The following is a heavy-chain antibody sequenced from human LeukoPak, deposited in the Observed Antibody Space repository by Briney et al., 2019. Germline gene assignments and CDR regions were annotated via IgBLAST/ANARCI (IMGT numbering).Heavy chain of an antibody. CDR2: ISYDGSNK. D-gene: IGHD3-3*01. CDR3: ARAGYDFWSGHYYYYGMDV. V-gene: IGHV3-30-3*01. J-gene: IGHJ6*02. Sequence: GGSLRLSCAASGFTFSSYAMHWVRQAPGKGLEWVAVISYDGSNKYYADSVKGRFTFSRDNSKNTLYLQMNSLRAEDTAVYYCARAGYDFWSGHYYYYGMDVWGQGTTVTVSS. CDR1: GFTFSSYA.